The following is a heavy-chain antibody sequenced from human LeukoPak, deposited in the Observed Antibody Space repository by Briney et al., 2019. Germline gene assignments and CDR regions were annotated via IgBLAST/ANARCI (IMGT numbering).Heavy chain of an antibody. Sequence: SETLSLTCTVSGGSISSYYWSWIRQPAGKGLEWIGRIYTSGSTNYNPSLKSRVTMSVDTSKNQFSLKLSSVTAADTAEYYCAAYVDTAMVFDYWGQGTLVTVSS. CDR3: AAYVDTAMVFDY. CDR1: GGSISSYY. D-gene: IGHD5-18*01. V-gene: IGHV4-4*07. J-gene: IGHJ4*02. CDR2: IYTSGST.